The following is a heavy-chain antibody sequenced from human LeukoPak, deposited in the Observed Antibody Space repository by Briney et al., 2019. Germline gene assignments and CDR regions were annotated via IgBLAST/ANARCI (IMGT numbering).Heavy chain of an antibody. V-gene: IGHV3-23*01. Sequence: GGSLRLSCAASGFTFSSDSMTWVRQAPGKGLEWVSSISGSGVSTFYTDSVKGRFTISRDNSKNTLYLHMDSLSAEDTAVYYCAKDSFSSRWGQGTLVTVSS. CDR2: ISGSGVST. CDR3: AKDSFSSR. D-gene: IGHD2-2*01. J-gene: IGHJ4*02. CDR1: GFTFSSDS.